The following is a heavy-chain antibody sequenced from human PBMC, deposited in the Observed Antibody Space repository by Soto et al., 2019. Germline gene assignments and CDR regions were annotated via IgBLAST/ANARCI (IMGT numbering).Heavy chain of an antibody. V-gene: IGHV1-18*01. D-gene: IGHD3-10*01. CDR2: NSAYNGNT. CDR1: GYTFTSYG. CDR3: ARDGDRRYYASVSYYRSVYFDY. J-gene: IGHJ4*02. Sequence: QVQLVQSGAEVKKPGASVKVSCKASGYTFTSYGISWVRQAPGQGLEWMGWNSAYNGNTNYAQKPQGRVTMTTDTSTSTAYMELRSLRSDDTAVYYCARDGDRRYYASVSYYRSVYFDYWGQGTLVTVSS.